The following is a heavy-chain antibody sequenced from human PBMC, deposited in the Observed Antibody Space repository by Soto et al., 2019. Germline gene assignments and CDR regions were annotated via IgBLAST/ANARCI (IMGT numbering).Heavy chain of an antibody. Sequence: EVHLVESGGGLVQPGESLRLSCAASGFNFRDFWMHWVRQPPGKGPEWVSNIPSDGRDVSYADSVRGRFTISRDDARNTLYLQMSDLRVEEAAIYYCTRDDSGLGIDYWGQGTQVTVSS. CDR1: GFNFRDFW. V-gene: IGHV3-74*01. CDR3: TRDDSGLGIDY. D-gene: IGHD1-26*01. CDR2: IPSDGRDV. J-gene: IGHJ4*02.